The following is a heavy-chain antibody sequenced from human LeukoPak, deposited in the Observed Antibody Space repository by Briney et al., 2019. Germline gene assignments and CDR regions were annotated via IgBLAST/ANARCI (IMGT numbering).Heavy chain of an antibody. V-gene: IGHV3-23*01. D-gene: IGHD6-13*01. Sequence: GGSLRLPCVASGFTFSSTTMGWVRQAPGRGLEWVSSITAIDGRTYYADSVRGRFTISRDNSKNTVYLQLNSLRAGDTAIYYCTKDRRGPAAGTWYFDSWGQGTLVTFSS. CDR3: TKDRRGPAAGTWYFDS. CDR2: ITAIDGRT. J-gene: IGHJ4*02. CDR1: GFTFSSTT.